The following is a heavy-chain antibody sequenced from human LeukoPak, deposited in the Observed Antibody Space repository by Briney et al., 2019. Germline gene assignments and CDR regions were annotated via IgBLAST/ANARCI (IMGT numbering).Heavy chain of an antibody. V-gene: IGHV3-30*02. CDR2: IRYDGSNK. CDR3: AKDTQQQLGVSSDY. Sequence: PGGSLRLSCAASGFTFSSYGMHWVRQAPGKGLEWVAFIRYDGSNKYYADSVKGRFTISRDNSKNTLYLQMNSLRAEDTAVYYCAKDTQQQLGVSSDYWGQGTLVTVSS. D-gene: IGHD6-13*01. J-gene: IGHJ4*02. CDR1: GFTFSSYG.